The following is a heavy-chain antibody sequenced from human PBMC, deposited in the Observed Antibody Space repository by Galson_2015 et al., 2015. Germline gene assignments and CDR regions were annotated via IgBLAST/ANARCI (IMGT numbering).Heavy chain of an antibody. CDR1: GGTFSSYA. CDR2: IIPIFGTA. CDR3: ATTGTVLFGILTGYYTDDYYYGMDV. V-gene: IGHV1-69*13. J-gene: IGHJ6*02. D-gene: IGHD3-9*01. Sequence: SVKVSCKASGGTFSSYAISWVRQAPGQGLEWMGGIIPIFGTANYAQKFQGRVTITADESTSTAYMELSSLRSEDTAVYYCATTGTVLFGILTGYYTDDYYYGMDVWGQGTTVTVSS.